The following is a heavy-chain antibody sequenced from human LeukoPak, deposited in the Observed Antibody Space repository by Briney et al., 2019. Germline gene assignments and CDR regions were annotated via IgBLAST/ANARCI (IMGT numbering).Heavy chain of an antibody. Sequence: PGGSLRLSCAASGFTFSSYAMSWVRQAPGKGLQWVSAISGSGGSTYYADSVKGRFTISRDNSKNTLYLQMNSLRAEDTAVYYCAERIVVVPATDYWGQGTLVTVSS. CDR3: AERIVVVPATDY. J-gene: IGHJ4*02. V-gene: IGHV3-23*01. D-gene: IGHD2-2*01. CDR1: GFTFSSYA. CDR2: ISGSGGST.